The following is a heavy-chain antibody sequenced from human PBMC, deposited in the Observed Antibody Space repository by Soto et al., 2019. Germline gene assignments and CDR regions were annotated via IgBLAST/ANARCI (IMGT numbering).Heavy chain of an antibody. CDR1: GYSFTSYW. CDR3: ARWGLGGGIVVVPAAIVDYYYGMDV. D-gene: IGHD2-2*02. CDR2: IYPGDPDT. V-gene: IGHV5-51*03. Sequence: GESLKISCKGSGYSFTSYWIGWVRQMPGKGLEWMGIIYPGDPDTRYSPSFQGQVTISADKSISTAYLQWSSLKASDTAMYYCARWGLGGGIVVVPAAIVDYYYGMDVWGQGTTVTVSS. J-gene: IGHJ6*02.